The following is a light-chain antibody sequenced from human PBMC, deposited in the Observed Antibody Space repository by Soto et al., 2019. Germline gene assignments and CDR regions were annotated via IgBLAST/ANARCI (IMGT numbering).Light chain of an antibody. CDR3: QQSYSTVIT. CDR2: AAS. V-gene: IGKV1-39*01. J-gene: IGKJ5*01. Sequence: DIQMTQSPSSLSASVGDTVTITCRASQSISTYLNWYQQKPGKVPELLIYAASSLQSGVPSRFSGSGSGTDFSLTISSLQPEDFATYYCQQSYSTVITFGQGTRLEIK. CDR1: QSISTY.